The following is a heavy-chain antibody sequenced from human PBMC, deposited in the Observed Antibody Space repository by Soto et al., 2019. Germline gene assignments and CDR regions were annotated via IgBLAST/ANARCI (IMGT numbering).Heavy chain of an antibody. J-gene: IGHJ4*02. D-gene: IGHD5-18*01. CDR2: IFYTGRT. CDR1: GGSISSGDYY. CDR3: ARTEDGYNTNFEY. Sequence: SETLSLTCSVSGGSISSGDYYWNWIRQSPGKGLEWIGSIFYTGRTHYNPSLKSRLTISVDASKNEFSLRLSSVTAADTALYYCARTEDGYNTNFEYWGQGALVTVSS. V-gene: IGHV4-30-4*01.